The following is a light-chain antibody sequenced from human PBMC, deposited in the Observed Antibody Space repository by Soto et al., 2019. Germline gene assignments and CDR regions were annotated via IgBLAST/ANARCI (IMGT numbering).Light chain of an antibody. Sequence: QSALTQPASVSGAPGQSITISCTGTSSDVGSYTLVSWYQQRPDKAPKLMIYEVSKRPSGISNRFSGSKSGNTASLTISGLQAEDEADYYCCSYASSSTYVFGTGTKVTVL. CDR1: SSDVGSYTL. CDR2: EVS. V-gene: IGLV2-23*02. J-gene: IGLJ1*01. CDR3: CSYASSSTYV.